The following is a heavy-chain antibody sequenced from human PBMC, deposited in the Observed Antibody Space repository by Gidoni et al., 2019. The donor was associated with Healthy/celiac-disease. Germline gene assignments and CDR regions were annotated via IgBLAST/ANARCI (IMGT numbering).Heavy chain of an antibody. Sequence: EVQLVESGGGLVQPGGALRLSCAASGFTFSSYWMSWVRQAPGKGLEWVANIKQDGSEKYYVDSVKGRFTISRDNAKNSLYLQMNSLRAEDTAVYYCARDGGIGRSYFDYWGQGTLVTVSS. V-gene: IGHV3-7*03. CDR3: ARDGGIGRSYFDY. D-gene: IGHD3-16*01. CDR2: IKQDGSEK. CDR1: GFTFSSYW. J-gene: IGHJ4*02.